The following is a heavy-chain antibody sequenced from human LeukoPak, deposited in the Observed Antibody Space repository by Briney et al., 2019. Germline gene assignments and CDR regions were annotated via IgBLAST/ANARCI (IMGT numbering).Heavy chain of an antibody. CDR1: GFTFSSYA. D-gene: IGHD2-2*01. Sequence: GGSLRLSCAASGFTFSSYAMHWVRQAPGKGLEWVAAISYDGSNKYYADSVKGRFTISRDNSKNTLYLQMNSLRAEDTAVYYCAREYAQFVPPYGMDVWGQGTTVTVSS. CDR3: AREYAQFVPPYGMDV. CDR2: ISYDGSNK. V-gene: IGHV3-30-3*01. J-gene: IGHJ6*02.